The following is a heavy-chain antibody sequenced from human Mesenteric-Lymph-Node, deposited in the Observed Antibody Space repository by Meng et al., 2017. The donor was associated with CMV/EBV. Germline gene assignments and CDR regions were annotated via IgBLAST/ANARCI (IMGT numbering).Heavy chain of an antibody. J-gene: IGHJ4*02. V-gene: IGHV4-61*01. CDR3: ARGDRSMRYFDY. D-gene: IGHD2-15*01. CDR2: IYYSGSP. CDR1: GGSVSGGSYY. Sequence: SETLSLTCTVSGGSVSGGSYYWSWIRQPPGKGLEWIGYIYYSGSPNCNPSLKSRVTISVDTSKNQFSLNLTSVTAADAAVYYCARGDRSMRYFDYWGQGTLVTVSS.